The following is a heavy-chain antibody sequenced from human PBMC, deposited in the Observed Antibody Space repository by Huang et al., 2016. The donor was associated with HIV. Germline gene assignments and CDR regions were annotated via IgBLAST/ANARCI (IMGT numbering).Heavy chain of an antibody. J-gene: IGHJ4*02. CDR2: IHSDGNT. CDR3: ARDNAYRGFFDF. V-gene: IGHV4-4*07. Sequence: QVYLHESGPGRVKPSDTLSLTCIVSGDPMTCFYWSWIRQSVAKGLEWVGHIHSDGNTHFSPTLRSRIAMSIHPTKNQFSLALNSMTAADAAVYYCARDNAYRGFFDFWGQGVLVTVPS. CDR1: GDPMTCFY. D-gene: IGHD4-4*01.